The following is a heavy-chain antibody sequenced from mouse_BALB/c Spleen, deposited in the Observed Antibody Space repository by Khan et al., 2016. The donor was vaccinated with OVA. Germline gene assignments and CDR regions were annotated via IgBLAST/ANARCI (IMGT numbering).Heavy chain of an antibody. Sequence: VQLQESGAELARPGASVKMSCKASGYTFTTYTIHWVKQRPGQGLEWIGYIIPSNDYTNYNQKFKDRATLTADKSSSTAYMQLSSLTSEDSAVYYCARGGGYDGSDGWFAYWGQGTLVTVSA. CDR3: ARGGGYDGSDGWFAY. J-gene: IGHJ3*01. D-gene: IGHD3-1*01. V-gene: IGHV1-4*01. CDR1: GYTFTTYT. CDR2: IIPSNDYT.